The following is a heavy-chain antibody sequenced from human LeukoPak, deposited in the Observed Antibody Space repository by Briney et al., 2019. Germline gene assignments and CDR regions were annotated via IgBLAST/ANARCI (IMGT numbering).Heavy chain of an antibody. CDR2: IKQDGSEK. Sequence: PGGSLRLSCVASGFTFSSYWMSWVRQAPGKGLEWVGNIKQDGSEKYYVDSVKGRFTISRDNAKNSLYLQMNSLRAEDTAVYYCARDWGGLGWYQNWGQGTLVTVSS. V-gene: IGHV3-7*01. J-gene: IGHJ4*02. D-gene: IGHD6-19*01. CDR1: GFTFSSYW. CDR3: ARDWGGLGWYQN.